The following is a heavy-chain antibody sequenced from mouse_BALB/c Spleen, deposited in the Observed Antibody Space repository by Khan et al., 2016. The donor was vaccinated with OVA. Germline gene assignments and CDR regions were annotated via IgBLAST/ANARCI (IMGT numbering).Heavy chain of an antibody. Sequence: QVQLQQSGAELAKPGASVKMSCKASGYTFTTYWMHWVKQRPGQGLEWIGYINPTSGYTDYNERFKDKATLSADKSSSTAYMQLSSLSSEDSAVYYCTRERIDYEDQGTTLTVSS. CDR1: GYTFTTYW. CDR3: TRERIDY. CDR2: INPTSGYT. V-gene: IGHV1-7*01. J-gene: IGHJ2*01.